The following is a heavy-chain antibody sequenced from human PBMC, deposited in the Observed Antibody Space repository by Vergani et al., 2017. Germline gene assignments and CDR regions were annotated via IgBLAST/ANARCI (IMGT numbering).Heavy chain of an antibody. CDR1: GGSFNTYY. CDR3: ARALTGYYQYYYGMDV. Sequence: QVQLEESGPGLVKPSETLSLTCTVSGGSFNTYYWSWIRQPPGKGLEWIGYIYYSGSTNYNPSLKSRVTISVDTSKNQFSLKLSSVTAADTAVYYCARALTGYYQYYYGMDVWGQGTTVTVSS. J-gene: IGHJ6*02. V-gene: IGHV4-59*01. D-gene: IGHD3-9*01. CDR2: IYYSGST.